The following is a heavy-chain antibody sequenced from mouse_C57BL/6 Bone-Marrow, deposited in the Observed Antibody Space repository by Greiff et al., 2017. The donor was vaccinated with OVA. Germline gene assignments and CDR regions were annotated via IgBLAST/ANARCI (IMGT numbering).Heavy chain of an antibody. CDR2: INPGSGGT. CDR1: GYAFTNYL. Sequence: QVQLQQSGAELVRPGTSVKVSCKASGYAFTNYLLEWVKQRPGQGLEWIGVINPGSGGTNYNEKFKGKATLTADKSSSTAYMQLSSLTSEDSAVYFCAITTVVDYYAMDYWGQGTSVTVSS. CDR3: AITTVVDYYAMDY. V-gene: IGHV1-54*01. D-gene: IGHD1-1*01. J-gene: IGHJ4*01.